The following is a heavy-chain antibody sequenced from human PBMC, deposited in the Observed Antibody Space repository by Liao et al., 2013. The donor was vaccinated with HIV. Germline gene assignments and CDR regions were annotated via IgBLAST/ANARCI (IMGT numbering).Heavy chain of an antibody. CDR3: ARTDQYYDFWNGYENWFDP. CDR2: MYTSGST. Sequence: QLQLQESGPGLVKPSETLSLTCTVSGGSISSYYWSWIRQPAGKGLEWIGRMYTSGSTNYNPSLKSRVTMSVDTSKNQFSLKLSSVTAADTAVYYCARTDQYYDFWNGYENWFDPWGQGTLVTVSS. J-gene: IGHJ5*02. CDR1: GGSISSYY. D-gene: IGHD3-3*01. V-gene: IGHV4-4*07.